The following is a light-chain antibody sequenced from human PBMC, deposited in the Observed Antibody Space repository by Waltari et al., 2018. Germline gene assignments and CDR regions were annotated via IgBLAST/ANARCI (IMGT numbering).Light chain of an antibody. CDR2: AAS. CDR3: QRGYSPPRT. CDR1: QSISSF. J-gene: IGKJ4*01. Sequence: DIQMTQSPSSLSASVGDRVTITCRASQSISSFLNWYQTRPGKAPKLLIYAASSLESGVPSRFSGSGSGTDFTLTISSLQPEDFATYYGQRGYSPPRTVGGGTKVEIK. V-gene: IGKV1-39*01.